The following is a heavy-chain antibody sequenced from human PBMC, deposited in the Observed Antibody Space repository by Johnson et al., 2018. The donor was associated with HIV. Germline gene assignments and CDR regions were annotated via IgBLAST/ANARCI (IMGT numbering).Heavy chain of an antibody. Sequence: QMMLVESGGGVVQPGRSLRLSCAASGFSFSNYAMHWVRQVPGKGLEWVAIISYDGSNKYYADSVKGRFTIARDNAKNTLFLEMKSLRAEDTAVYYCVRTSCTGARCLGYDPFDVWGQGTMVTVSS. D-gene: IGHD3-16*01. CDR3: VRTSCTGARCLGYDPFDV. CDR1: GFSFSNYA. CDR2: ISYDGSNK. V-gene: IGHV3-30*04. J-gene: IGHJ3*01.